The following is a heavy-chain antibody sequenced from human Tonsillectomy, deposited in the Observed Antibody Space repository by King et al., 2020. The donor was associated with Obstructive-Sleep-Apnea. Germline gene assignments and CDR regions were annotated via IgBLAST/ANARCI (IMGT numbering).Heavy chain of an antibody. Sequence: VQLVESGGGVVQPGRSLRLSRAASGFTFSSYGMHWVRQAPGKGLEWVAVISYDGSNKYYADSVKGRFTISRDNSKNTLCLQMNSLRAEDTAVYYCAKGRPGIAVAGPTLDYWGQGTLVTVSS. CDR1: GFTFSSYG. D-gene: IGHD6-19*01. V-gene: IGHV3-30*18. J-gene: IGHJ4*02. CDR3: AKGRPGIAVAGPTLDY. CDR2: ISYDGSNK.